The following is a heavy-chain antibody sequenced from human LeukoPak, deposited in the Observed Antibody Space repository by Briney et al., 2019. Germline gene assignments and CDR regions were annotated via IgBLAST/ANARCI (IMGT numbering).Heavy chain of an antibody. J-gene: IGHJ3*01. D-gene: IGHD3-22*01. Sequence: GGSLRLSCAASGITFSTYAMSWVRQAPGKGLEWVSGISGSGRSTYYADSVKGRFTISRDNSKNTLYLQMNSLRADDTSVYYCAKDVTLIVVDISAFDVWGQGTMVTVSS. CDR2: ISGSGRST. CDR3: AKDVTLIVVDISAFDV. CDR1: GITFSTYA. V-gene: IGHV3-23*01.